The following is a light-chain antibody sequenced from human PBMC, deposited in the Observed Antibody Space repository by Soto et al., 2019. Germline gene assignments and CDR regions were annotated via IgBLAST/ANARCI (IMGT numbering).Light chain of an antibody. CDR1: SSDAGGYNY. CDR2: DVS. Sequence: QSVLTQPRSVSGSPGQSVTISCTGTSSDAGGYNYVSWYQQHPGKAPKLMIYDVSKRPSGVPDRFSGSKSGNTASLTISGLQAEDEADYYCCSYAGSYTSDYVFGTGTKVTVL. CDR3: CSYAGSYTSDYV. J-gene: IGLJ1*01. V-gene: IGLV2-11*01.